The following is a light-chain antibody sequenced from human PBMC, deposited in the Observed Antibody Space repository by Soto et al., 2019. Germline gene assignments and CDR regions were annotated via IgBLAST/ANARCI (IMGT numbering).Light chain of an antibody. V-gene: IGKV3-20*01. CDR2: GAS. CDR3: QQYGSSRRT. J-gene: IGKJ1*01. Sequence: IVLTQSPGTLSLSPGERATLSCRASQSVASNYLAWYQQKPGQAPRLLIYGASSRATGIPDRFSGSGSGTDFSLTISRLEPEDFAVYHCQQYGSSRRTFGQGTKVDIK. CDR1: QSVASNY.